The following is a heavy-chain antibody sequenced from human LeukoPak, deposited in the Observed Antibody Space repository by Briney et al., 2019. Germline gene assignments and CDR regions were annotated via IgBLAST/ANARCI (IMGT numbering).Heavy chain of an antibody. D-gene: IGHD4-17*01. J-gene: IGHJ4*02. CDR3: ARHDYGDYGSQKFDY. V-gene: IGHV4-39*01. Sequence: PSETLSLTCTVSGGSISSSSYYWGWIRQPPGKGLECIGSIYYSGSTYYNPSLKSRVTISVDTSKNQFSLKLSSVTAADTAVYYCARHDYGDYGSQKFDYWGQGTLVTVSS. CDR2: IYYSGST. CDR1: GGSISSSSYY.